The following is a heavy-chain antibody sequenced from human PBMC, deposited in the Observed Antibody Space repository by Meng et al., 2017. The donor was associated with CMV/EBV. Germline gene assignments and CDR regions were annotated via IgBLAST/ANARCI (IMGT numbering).Heavy chain of an antibody. CDR2: IRYDGSNK. CDR1: GFTFSSYG. J-gene: IGHJ4*02. D-gene: IGHD4-11*01. V-gene: IGHV3-30*02. Sequence: GESLKISCAASGFTFSSYGMHWVRQAPGKGLEWVAFIRYDGSNKYYADSVKGRFTISRDNSKNTLYLQMNSLRAEDTAVYYCATSDYDYSSPPGGDYRGQGTLVTVSS. CDR3: ATSDYDYSSPPGGDY.